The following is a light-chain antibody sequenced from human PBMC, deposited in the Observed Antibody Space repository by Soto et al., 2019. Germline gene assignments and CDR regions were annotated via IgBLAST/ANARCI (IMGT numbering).Light chain of an antibody. CDR3: QQYNNWPPGAT. Sequence: EIVLIQSPATLSLSPGERATLSCRASQSVGSYLAWYQHKPGQAPRLLISDASNRATGIPARFSGSGSETDFTLTISSLEPEDSAVYYCQQYNNWPPGATFGPGTRVDIK. CDR1: QSVGSY. J-gene: IGKJ3*01. V-gene: IGKV3-11*01. CDR2: DAS.